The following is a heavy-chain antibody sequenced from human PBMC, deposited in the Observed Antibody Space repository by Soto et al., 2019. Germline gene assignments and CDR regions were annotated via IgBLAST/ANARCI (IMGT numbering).Heavy chain of an antibody. CDR2: ISYDGSIK. CDR3: ARESPHTMISPPDI. V-gene: IGHV3-30-3*01. D-gene: IGHD3-22*01. CDR1: GFTFSSYA. Sequence: GGSLRLSCAASGFTFSSYAMHCVRQAPGKGLEWVAVISYDGSIKYSADSVKGRFTISRDNSKNTLYLQMNSLRAEDTAVYYCARESPHTMISPPDIWGQGTMVTVSS. J-gene: IGHJ3*02.